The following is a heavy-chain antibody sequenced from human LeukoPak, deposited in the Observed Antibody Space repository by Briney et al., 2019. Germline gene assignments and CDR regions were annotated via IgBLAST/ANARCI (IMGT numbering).Heavy chain of an antibody. D-gene: IGHD2-15*01. Sequence: GGSLRLSCAASGFTFSSYAMSWVRQAPGKGLEWVPAISGSGGSTYYADSVKGRFTISRDNSKNTLYLQMNSLRAEDTAVYYCAKAAYWSSHIRNWFDPWGQGTLVTVSS. CDR3: AKAAYWSSHIRNWFDP. CDR2: ISGSGGST. CDR1: GFTFSSYA. J-gene: IGHJ5*02. V-gene: IGHV3-23*01.